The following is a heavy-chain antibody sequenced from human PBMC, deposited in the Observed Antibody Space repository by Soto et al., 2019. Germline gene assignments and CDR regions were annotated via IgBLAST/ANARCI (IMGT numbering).Heavy chain of an antibody. Sequence: QVQLQQWGAGLLKPSETLSLTCAVYGGSFSGYYWSWIRQPPGKGLAWIGEINHRGSTNYNPSLKSRVTISVDTSKNQFSLKLSSVTAADTAVYYCARGWVVVAATPGRYFDYWGQGTLVTVSS. J-gene: IGHJ4*02. CDR3: ARGWVVVAATPGRYFDY. CDR1: GGSFSGYY. V-gene: IGHV4-34*01. D-gene: IGHD2-15*01. CDR2: INHRGST.